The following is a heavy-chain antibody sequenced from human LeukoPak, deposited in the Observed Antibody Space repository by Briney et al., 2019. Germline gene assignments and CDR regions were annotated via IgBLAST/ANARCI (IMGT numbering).Heavy chain of an antibody. CDR2: IIPIFGTA. D-gene: IGHD6-6*01. V-gene: IGHV1-69*13. Sequence: VASVKVSCKASGGTFSIYAISWVRQAPGQGLEWMGGIIPIFGTANYAQKFQGRVTITADESTSTAYMELSSLRSEDTAVYYCARDEGSSPLDYWGQGTLVTVSS. CDR3: ARDEGSSPLDY. J-gene: IGHJ4*02. CDR1: GGTFSIYA.